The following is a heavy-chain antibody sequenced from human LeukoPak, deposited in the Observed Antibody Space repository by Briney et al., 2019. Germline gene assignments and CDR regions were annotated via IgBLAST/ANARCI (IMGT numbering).Heavy chain of an antibody. D-gene: IGHD4-17*01. V-gene: IGHV4-34*01. J-gene: IGHJ4*02. CDR2: INHSGST. Sequence: SETLSLTCAVYGGSFSGYYWSWIRQPPGKGLEWIGEINHSGSTNYNPSLKNLVTISVDTSKNQFTLKLSSVLAADTAVYYCARGWTVTTSMGNDYWGQGNLVTVSS. CDR1: GGSFSGYY. CDR3: ARGWTVTTSMGNDY.